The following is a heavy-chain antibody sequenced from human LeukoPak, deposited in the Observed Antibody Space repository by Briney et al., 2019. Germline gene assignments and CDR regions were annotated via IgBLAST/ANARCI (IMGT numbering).Heavy chain of an antibody. CDR3: ARAYSSSSGRDAFDS. Sequence: GGSLRLSCAASGFTFNSYNMNWVRQAPGKGLEWVSYISSSSSTIYYADSVKGRFTTSRDSAKTSLFLQMNSLRDEDTAVYYCARAYSSSSGRDAFDSWGLGTLVTVSS. J-gene: IGHJ3*02. V-gene: IGHV3-48*02. D-gene: IGHD6-6*01. CDR2: ISSSSSTI. CDR1: GFTFNSYN.